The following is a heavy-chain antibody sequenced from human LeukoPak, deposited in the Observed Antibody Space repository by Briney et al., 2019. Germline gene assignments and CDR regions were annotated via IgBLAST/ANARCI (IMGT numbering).Heavy chain of an antibody. J-gene: IGHJ2*01. Sequence: GASVKVSCKASGYTFTSYDINWVRQATGQGLEWMGWMNPNSGNTGYAQKFQGRVTMTRNTSISTAYMELSSLRSEDTAVYYCASLRDGYNDHWYFDLWGRGTLVTVSS. D-gene: IGHD5-12*01. CDR1: GYTFTSYD. CDR3: ASLRDGYNDHWYFDL. CDR2: MNPNSGNT. V-gene: IGHV1-8*01.